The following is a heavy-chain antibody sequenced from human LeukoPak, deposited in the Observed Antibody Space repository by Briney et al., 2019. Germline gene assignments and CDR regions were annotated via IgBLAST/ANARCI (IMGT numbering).Heavy chain of an antibody. Sequence: RGSLRLSCAASGFNFGTLGMSWVRQAPGKGPEWVSGISDNGGGTYYADSVKDRFIISRDNSKSTLFLQMNSLRAEDTAVYYCAKEVAVVGVPLFDHWGQGILVTVSS. J-gene: IGHJ4*02. CDR1: GFNFGTLG. V-gene: IGHV3-23*01. D-gene: IGHD2-2*01. CDR2: ISDNGGGT. CDR3: AKEVAVVGVPLFDH.